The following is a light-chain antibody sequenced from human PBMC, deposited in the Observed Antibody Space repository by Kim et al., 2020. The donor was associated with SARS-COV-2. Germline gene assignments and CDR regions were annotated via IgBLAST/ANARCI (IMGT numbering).Light chain of an antibody. CDR2: KVS. CDR3: MQGTHWPFT. J-gene: IGKJ3*01. V-gene: IGKV2-30*01. CDR1: QSLVYSDGNTS. Sequence: PASISRRSIQSLVYSDGNTSLYCVHQRPGHSPRRLIYKVSIRDSGVPDRFSGSGSGTDFTLQIRRVEAEDVGVYYCMQGTHWPFTFGPGTKVDIK.